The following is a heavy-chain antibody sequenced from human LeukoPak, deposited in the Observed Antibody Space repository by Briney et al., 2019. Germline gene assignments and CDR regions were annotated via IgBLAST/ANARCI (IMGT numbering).Heavy chain of an antibody. D-gene: IGHD1-26*01. CDR1: GLTFSDYA. J-gene: IGHJ4*02. Sequence: PGGSLRLSCAASGLTFSDYAMSWVRQAPGKGLEWVSGITSGFTAHCADSVKGRFTISRDNFRNTFHLQMNSLRAEDTAVYYCAKDYSDSRVGDVFLEYWGQGTLVTVSS. CDR2: ITSGFTA. CDR3: AKDYSDSRVGDVFLEY. V-gene: IGHV3-23*01.